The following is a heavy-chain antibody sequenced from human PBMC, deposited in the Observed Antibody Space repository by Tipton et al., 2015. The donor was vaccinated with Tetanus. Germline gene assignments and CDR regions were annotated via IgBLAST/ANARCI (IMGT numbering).Heavy chain of an antibody. D-gene: IGHD4-17*01. J-gene: IGHJ4*02. CDR1: GGSFSNYY. V-gene: IGHV4-34*01. Sequence: TLSLTCAVYGGSFSNYYLTWIRQPPGQGLEWIGEIHPSGITNYNPSLINRVTISVDRSRSHFSLNLTSVTAADTALYYCARGRNYGDYLDFWGQGSLVTVSS. CDR3: ARGRNYGDYLDF. CDR2: IHPSGIT.